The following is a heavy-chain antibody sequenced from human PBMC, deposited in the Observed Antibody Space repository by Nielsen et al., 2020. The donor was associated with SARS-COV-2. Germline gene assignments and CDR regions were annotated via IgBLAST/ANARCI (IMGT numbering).Heavy chain of an antibody. CDR2: MSPTGGST. D-gene: IGHD5-18*01. CDR3: AGAKDTAMVGES. J-gene: IGHJ4*02. Sequence: ASVKVSCKASGYTLSSHYFHWVRQAPGQGLEWMGIMSPTGGSTTYAQKFRGRVTITGDTSTNTIYMDLSSLTSEDTAVYYCAGAKDTAMVGESWGQGTLVTATS. CDR1: GYTLSSHY. V-gene: IGHV1-46*01.